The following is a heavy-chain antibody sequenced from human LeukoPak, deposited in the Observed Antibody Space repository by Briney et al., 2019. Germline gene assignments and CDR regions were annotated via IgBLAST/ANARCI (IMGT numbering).Heavy chain of an antibody. CDR2: LSTSGGST. Sequence: GGSLRLSCAASGFTLSNYAMTWVRQAPGKGLEWISALSTSGGSTYYADSVKGRFTVSRDNSKNTLYLQMNSLRAEDTAVYYCAKGNKPNCSGGSCYQIDYWGQGTLVTVSP. CDR1: GFTLSNYA. J-gene: IGHJ4*02. CDR3: AKGNKPNCSGGSCYQIDY. D-gene: IGHD2-15*01. V-gene: IGHV3-23*01.